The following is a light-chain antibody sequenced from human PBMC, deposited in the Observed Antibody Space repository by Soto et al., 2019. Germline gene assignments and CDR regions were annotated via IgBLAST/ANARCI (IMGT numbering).Light chain of an antibody. V-gene: IGLV2-14*01. J-gene: IGLJ2*01. CDR1: SSDVGGYNY. CDR2: DVS. Sequence: QSVLTQPASVSRSPGQSITISCTGTSSDVGGYNYVSWYQQHPGKAPKLMIYDVSNRPSGVSNRFSGSKSGNTASLTISGLQAEDEADYYCRSYTSSSTLHVVFGGGTQLTVL. CDR3: RSYTSSSTLHVV.